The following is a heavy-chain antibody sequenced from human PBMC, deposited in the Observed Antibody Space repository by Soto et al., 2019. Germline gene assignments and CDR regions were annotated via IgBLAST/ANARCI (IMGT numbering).Heavy chain of an antibody. V-gene: IGHV3-7*01. CDR1: GFTFSSYW. CDR3: ARVYDFWSGYPDWFDP. J-gene: IGHJ5*02. D-gene: IGHD3-3*01. CDR2: IKQDGSEK. Sequence: EVQLVESGGGLVQPGGSLRLSCAASGFTFSSYWMSWVRQAPGKGLEWVANIKQDGSEKYYVDSVKGRFTISRDNAKNSLDLQMNSLRAEGTAVYYCARVYDFWSGYPDWFDPWGQGSLVTVSA.